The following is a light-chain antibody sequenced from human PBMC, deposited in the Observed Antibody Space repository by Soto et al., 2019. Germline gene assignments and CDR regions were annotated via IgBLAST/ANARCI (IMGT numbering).Light chain of an antibody. V-gene: IGLV2-14*01. Sequence: QSVLTQPASVSGSPGQSFTISCTGTSXDVGGYNYVSWYQQHPGKAPKLMIYEVSNRPSGVSNRFSGSKSGNTASLTISGLQAEDEADYYCSSYTSSSTLVVFGGGTKVTVL. CDR2: EVS. CDR3: SSYTSSSTLVV. J-gene: IGLJ2*01. CDR1: SXDVGGYNY.